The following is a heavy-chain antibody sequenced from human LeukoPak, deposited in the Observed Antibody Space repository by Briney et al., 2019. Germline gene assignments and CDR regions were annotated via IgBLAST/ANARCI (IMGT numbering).Heavy chain of an antibody. Sequence: ASVKVSCKASGGTFSSYAISWVRQAPGQGLEWMEWVSAYNGNTNYAQKLQGRVTMTTDTSTSTAYMELRSLRSDDTAVYYCVREENWFDPWGQGTLVTVSS. CDR1: GGTFSSYA. CDR2: VSAYNGNT. J-gene: IGHJ5*02. V-gene: IGHV1-18*01. CDR3: VREENWFDP.